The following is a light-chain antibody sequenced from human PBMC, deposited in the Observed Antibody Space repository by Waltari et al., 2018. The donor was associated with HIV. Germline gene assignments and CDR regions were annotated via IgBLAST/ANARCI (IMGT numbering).Light chain of an antibody. CDR2: SNN. CDR1: SSNIGSNT. Sequence: QSVLTQPPPASGTPGQRVTISCSGSSSNIGSNTVNWYHLLPGTAPKLLIYSNNQRPSGVPDRFSGSKSGPSASLAISGLQSEDEADYYCATWDDSLNAWVFGGGTKLTVL. J-gene: IGLJ3*02. V-gene: IGLV1-44*01. CDR3: ATWDDSLNAWV.